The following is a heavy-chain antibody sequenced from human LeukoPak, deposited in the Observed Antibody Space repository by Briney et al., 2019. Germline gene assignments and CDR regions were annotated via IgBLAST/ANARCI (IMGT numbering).Heavy chain of an antibody. J-gene: IGHJ4*02. CDR3: ARGWDYVWGSYRWDY. D-gene: IGHD3-16*02. V-gene: IGHV7-4-1*02. Sequence: ASVRVSCKASGYTFTSYAMNWVRQAPGQGLEWMGWINTNTGNPTYAQGFTGRFVFSLDTSVSTAYLQISGLKAEDTAVYYCARGWDYVWGSYRWDYWGQGTLVTVSS. CDR2: INTNTGNP. CDR1: GYTFTSYA.